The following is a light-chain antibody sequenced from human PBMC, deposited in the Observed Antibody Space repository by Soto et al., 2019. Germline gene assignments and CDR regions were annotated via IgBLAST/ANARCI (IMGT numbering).Light chain of an antibody. Sequence: EILLTQSPSTLALSPVSVAAIPFLASQSVSSNYLAWYQQKPGLAPRLLIYDASRRATGIPDRFSGSGSGTDFTLTISSLQSEDFAVYFCQQYADWPKTFGQGTKVDIK. CDR3: QQYADWPKT. CDR1: QSVSSNY. CDR2: DAS. J-gene: IGKJ1*01. V-gene: IGKV3D-20*01.